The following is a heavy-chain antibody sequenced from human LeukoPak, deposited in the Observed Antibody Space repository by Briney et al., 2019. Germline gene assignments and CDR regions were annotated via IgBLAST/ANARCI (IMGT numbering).Heavy chain of an antibody. Sequence: GGSLRLSCAASGFTFSSYWMSWVRQAPGKGLEWVANIKQDGSEKYYVDSVKGRFTISRDNAKNSLYLQMNSLRAEDTAVYYCARDSGYSYGPFDYWGQGTLVTVSS. V-gene: IGHV3-7*01. J-gene: IGHJ4*02. CDR1: GFTFSSYW. CDR3: ARDSGYSYGPFDY. CDR2: IKQDGSEK. D-gene: IGHD5-18*01.